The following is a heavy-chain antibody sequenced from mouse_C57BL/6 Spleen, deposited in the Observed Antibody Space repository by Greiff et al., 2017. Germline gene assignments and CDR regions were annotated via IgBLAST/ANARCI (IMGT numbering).Heavy chain of an antibody. D-gene: IGHD2-1*01. V-gene: IGHV1-69*01. CDR2: IDPSDSYT. J-gene: IGHJ4*01. Sequence: QVQLQQPGAELVMPGASVKLSCKASGYTFTSYWMHWVKQRPGQGLEWIGAIDPSDSYTNYDQKFKGKSTLTVDKSSSTAYMQLSSLTSEDSAVYYCARASTYAMDYWGQGTSVTVSS. CDR1: GYTFTSYW. CDR3: ARASTYAMDY.